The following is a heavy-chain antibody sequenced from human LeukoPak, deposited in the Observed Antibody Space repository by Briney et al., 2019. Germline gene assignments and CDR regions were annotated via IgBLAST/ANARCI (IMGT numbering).Heavy chain of an antibody. J-gene: IGHJ4*02. CDR2: INSEGSGT. CDR1: GFTFSTYW. Sequence: GGSLRLSCAASGFTFSTYWMHWVRQAPGKGLVWVSRINSEGSGTGFADSLNGRFTISRDNAKNILYLQMNSLRAEDTAVYYCVREFYSALWDWGQGTLVTVSS. CDR3: VREFYSALWD. D-gene: IGHD2-21*01. V-gene: IGHV3-74*01.